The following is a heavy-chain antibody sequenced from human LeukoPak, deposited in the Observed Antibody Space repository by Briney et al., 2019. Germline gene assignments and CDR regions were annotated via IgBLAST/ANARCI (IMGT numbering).Heavy chain of an antibody. V-gene: IGHV3-23*01. CDR1: GFTFSSYA. CDR3: GTHPSSESTTGYFDY. J-gene: IGHJ4*02. CDR2: ISGSGGST. Sequence: PGGSLRLSCAASGFTFSSYAMSWVRQAPGKGLEWVSAISGSGGSTYYADSVKGRFTISRDNSKNTLYLQMNSLRAEDSAVYYCGTHPSSESTTGYFDYWGQGTLVTVSS. D-gene: IGHD1-26*01.